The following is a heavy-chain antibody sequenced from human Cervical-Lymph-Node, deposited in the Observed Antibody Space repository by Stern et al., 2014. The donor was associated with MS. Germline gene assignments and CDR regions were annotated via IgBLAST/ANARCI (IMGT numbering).Heavy chain of an antibody. D-gene: IGHD2-15*01. J-gene: IGHJ3*02. V-gene: IGHV1-18*01. Sequence: VQLVESGAEVKKPGASEKVSCKASGYTFTSYGISWVRQAPGQGLEWMGCTSAYNGNPTYAQNLQGRVTMTTDTSTSTAYMDLSSLRSDDTAVYYCARGLLGSENAFDIWGQGTMVTVSS. CDR1: GYTFTSYG. CDR2: TSAYNGNP. CDR3: ARGLLGSENAFDI.